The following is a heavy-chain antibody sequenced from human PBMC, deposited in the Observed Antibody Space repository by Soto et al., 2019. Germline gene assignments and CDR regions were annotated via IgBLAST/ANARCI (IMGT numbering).Heavy chain of an antibody. D-gene: IGHD3-3*01. CDR1: GFSLSTSGVG. CDR3: AQRRSGRFAY. V-gene: IGHV2-5*01. CDR2: LYWNDAK. J-gene: IGHJ4*02. Sequence: QITLKESGPTLVTPTQTLTLTCTFSGFSLSTSGVGVGWIRQPPVTALERLALLYWNDAKRYSPSLKSRLTSSRDTDKNPGVLTMTNVDPVDTAAYYCAQRRSGRFAYWGQGSLGMVSS.